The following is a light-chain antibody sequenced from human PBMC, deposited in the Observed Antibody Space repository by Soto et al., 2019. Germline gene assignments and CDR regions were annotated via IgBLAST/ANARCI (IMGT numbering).Light chain of an antibody. J-gene: IGKJ1*01. V-gene: IGKV1-39*01. Sequence: DIQMTQSPSSLSASVGDRVTITCRASQSISWYLNWYQQKPGKAPKLLIYTASSLQSGVPSRFSGSGSGTDFTLTITSLQPEDFATYYCHQSFSTLWTFGQGTKVEIK. CDR1: QSISWY. CDR3: HQSFSTLWT. CDR2: TAS.